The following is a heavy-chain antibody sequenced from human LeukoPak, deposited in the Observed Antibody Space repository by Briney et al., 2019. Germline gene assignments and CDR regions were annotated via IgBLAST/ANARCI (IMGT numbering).Heavy chain of an antibody. CDR2: ISSSSTI. Sequence: PGGSLRPSCAASGFTFSSYSMNWVRQAPGKGLEWVSYISSSSTIYYADSVKGRFTISRDNAKNSLYLQMNSLRAEDTAVYYCARDGVLRYFDWSTYGMDVWGQGTTVTVSS. J-gene: IGHJ6*02. D-gene: IGHD3-9*01. CDR1: GFTFSSYS. V-gene: IGHV3-48*01. CDR3: ARDGVLRYFDWSTYGMDV.